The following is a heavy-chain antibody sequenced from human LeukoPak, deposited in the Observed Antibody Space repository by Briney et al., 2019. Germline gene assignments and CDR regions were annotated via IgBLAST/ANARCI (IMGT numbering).Heavy chain of an antibody. CDR3: ATTYCSSTSCYMLGPSGWFDP. Sequence: ASVKVSCKASGGTFSSYAISWVRQAPGQGLEWMGGIIPIFGTANYAQKFQGRVTITADESTSTAYMELSSLRSEDTAVYYCATTYCSSTSCYMLGPSGWFDPWGQGTLVTVSS. D-gene: IGHD2-2*02. CDR2: IIPIFGTA. V-gene: IGHV1-69*13. J-gene: IGHJ5*02. CDR1: GGTFSSYA.